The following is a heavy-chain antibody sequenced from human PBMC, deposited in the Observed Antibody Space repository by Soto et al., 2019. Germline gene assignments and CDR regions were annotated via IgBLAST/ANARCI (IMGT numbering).Heavy chain of an antibody. V-gene: IGHV4-59*01. CDR3: ARVWQQLGQNWFDP. Sequence: PSETLSLTCTVSGGSIISYYWSWIRQPPGKGLEWIGYIYYSGSTNYNPSLKSRVTISVDTSKNQFSLKLSSVTAADTAVYYCARVWQQLGQNWFDPWGQGTLVTVSS. CDR1: GGSIISYY. D-gene: IGHD6-13*01. J-gene: IGHJ5*02. CDR2: IYYSGST.